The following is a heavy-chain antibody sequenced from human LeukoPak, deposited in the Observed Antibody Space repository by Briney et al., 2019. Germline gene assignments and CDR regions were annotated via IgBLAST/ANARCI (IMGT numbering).Heavy chain of an antibody. J-gene: IGHJ4*02. Sequence: SETLSLTCTVSGGSIKDYYWSWTRQPPGKGLEWIGYLHHDGSTNYNPSLKRRVTTSVETSKNQFSLRLSSVTAADTAVYYCARGRSGWYVFDYWGQGTLVTVSS. V-gene: IGHV4-59*13. D-gene: IGHD6-19*01. CDR1: GGSIKDYY. CDR2: LHHDGST. CDR3: ARGRSGWYVFDY.